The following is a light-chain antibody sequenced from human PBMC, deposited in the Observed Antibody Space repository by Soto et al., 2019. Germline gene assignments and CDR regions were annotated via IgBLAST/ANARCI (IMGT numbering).Light chain of an antibody. CDR2: DAS. V-gene: IGKV3-11*01. CDR3: QQRSNWPPFT. J-gene: IGKJ3*01. CDR1: QSVGTY. Sequence: EIVLTQSPATLSLSPGERATLSCRASQSVGTYLAWYQHKPGQAPRLLIYDASSRATGVPARFNGSGSGTDFTLTISALEPEDFAVYYCQQRSNWPPFTFGPGTKVDIK.